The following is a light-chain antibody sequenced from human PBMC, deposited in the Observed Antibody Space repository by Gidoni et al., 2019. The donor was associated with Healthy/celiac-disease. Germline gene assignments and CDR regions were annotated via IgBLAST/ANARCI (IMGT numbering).Light chain of an antibody. CDR1: SSDVGGYNY. V-gene: IGLV2-14*01. Sequence: QSALTQPAYVSGSSGQSITISCTGTSSDVGGYNYVSWYQQHPGKAPKLMIYDVSNRPSGVSNRFSGSKSGNTASLTISGLQAEDEADYYCSSYTSSSTPVVFGGGTKLTVL. J-gene: IGLJ2*01. CDR3: SSYTSSSTPVV. CDR2: DVS.